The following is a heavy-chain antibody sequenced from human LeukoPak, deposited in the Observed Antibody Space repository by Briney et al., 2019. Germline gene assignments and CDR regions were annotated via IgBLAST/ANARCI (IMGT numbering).Heavy chain of an antibody. Sequence: PGGSLSLSCTASGFTFSDAWLTWVRLAPGKGLEWIGRIKRKVDGETTDYAAPVKDRFTISRDDSKKTLYLHMNSLKSEDTAVYYCAIGLGKRDSDYWGHGTLVTVSS. D-gene: IGHD7-27*01. CDR1: GFTFSDAW. CDR2: IKRKVDGETT. J-gene: IGHJ4*01. V-gene: IGHV3-15*01. CDR3: AIGLGKRDSDY.